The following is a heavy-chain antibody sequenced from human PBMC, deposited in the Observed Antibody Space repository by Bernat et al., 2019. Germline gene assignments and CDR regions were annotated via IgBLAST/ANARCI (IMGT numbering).Heavy chain of an antibody. V-gene: IGHV3-49*04. CDR2: IRSKAYGGTT. D-gene: IGHD4-11*01. CDR3: TADPGDYSNYYYYMDV. Sequence: EVQLVESGGGLVQPGRSLRLSCTASGFTFGDYAMSWVRQAPGKGLEWVGFIRSKAYGGTTEYAASVKGRFTISRDDSKSIAYLQMNSLKTEDTAEYYCTADPGDYSNYYYYMDVWGQGTTVTVSS. J-gene: IGHJ6*03. CDR1: GFTFGDYA.